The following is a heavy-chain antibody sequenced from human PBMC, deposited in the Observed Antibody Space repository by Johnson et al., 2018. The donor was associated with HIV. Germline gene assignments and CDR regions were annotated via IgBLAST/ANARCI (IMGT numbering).Heavy chain of an antibody. V-gene: IGHV3-30-3*01. CDR1: GFTFSSYA. Sequence: QEQLVESGGGVVQPGGSLILSCAASGFTFSSYAMHWVRQAPGKGLEWVAIMSYDGSNKYYADSVKGRFTISRDNSKNTLYLKMNSLRSEDTAVYYCAREINYYDSSGYLIGSDAFDLWGQGTMVTVSS. J-gene: IGHJ3*01. CDR3: AREINYYDSSGYLIGSDAFDL. CDR2: MSYDGSNK. D-gene: IGHD3-22*01.